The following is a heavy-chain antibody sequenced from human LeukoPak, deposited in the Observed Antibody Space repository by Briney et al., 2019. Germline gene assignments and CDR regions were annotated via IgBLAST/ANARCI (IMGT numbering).Heavy chain of an antibody. CDR1: GFTFSSYG. CDR2: IGGRDGST. V-gene: IGHV3-23*01. J-gene: IGHJ4*02. CDR3: AKVSIAAADTLRNYDY. D-gene: IGHD6-13*01. Sequence: GGSLRLSCAASGFTFSSYGMSWVRQAPGKGLEWVSAIGGRDGSTYYADSVKGRFTISRDNSKNTLYLQMNGLRADDTAIYYCAKVSIAAADTLRNYDYWGQGTLVTVSS.